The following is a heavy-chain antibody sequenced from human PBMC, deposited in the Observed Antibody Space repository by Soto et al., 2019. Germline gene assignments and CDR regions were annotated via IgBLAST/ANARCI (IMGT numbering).Heavy chain of an antibody. J-gene: IGHJ4*02. CDR3: ARDADYDFWSGDPQGPYYFDY. V-gene: IGHV1-18*01. D-gene: IGHD3-3*01. CDR2: ISAYNGNT. Sequence: GASVKVSCKASGYTFTSYGISWVRQAPGQGLEWMGWISAYNGNTNYAQKLQGRVTMTTDTSTSTAYMELRSLRSDDTAVYYCARDADYDFWSGDPQGPYYFDYCGQATLVTVSS. CDR1: GYTFTSYG.